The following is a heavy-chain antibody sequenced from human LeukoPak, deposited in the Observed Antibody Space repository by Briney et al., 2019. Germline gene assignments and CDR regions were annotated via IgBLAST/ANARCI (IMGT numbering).Heavy chain of an antibody. CDR2: INHSGSA. D-gene: IGHD4-11*01. CDR1: GGSFSNYY. J-gene: IGHJ4*02. V-gene: IGHV4-34*01. CDR3: ARGQGTVTTH. Sequence: SETLSLTCAVYGGSFSNYYWSWTRQPPGKGLEWIGEINHSGSANYNPSLMSRVTISLDTSKNHFSLNLSSVTAADTAVYYCARGQGTVTTHWGQGTLVTVSS.